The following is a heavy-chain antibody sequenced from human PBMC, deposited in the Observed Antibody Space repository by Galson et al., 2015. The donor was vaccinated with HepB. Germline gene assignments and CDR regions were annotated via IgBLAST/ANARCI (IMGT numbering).Heavy chain of an antibody. D-gene: IGHD2-2*01. J-gene: IGHJ4*02. Sequence: SVKVSCKASGDTFSNYAISWVRQAPGQGLEWLGGFIPIFGTADYAQKFQGRVTITADKSTSTAYMELSSLRSEDRAVYYCARSHKLLSHAFFDYWGQGTLVTVSS. V-gene: IGHV1-69*06. CDR1: GDTFSNYA. CDR2: FIPIFGTA. CDR3: ARSHKLLSHAFFDY.